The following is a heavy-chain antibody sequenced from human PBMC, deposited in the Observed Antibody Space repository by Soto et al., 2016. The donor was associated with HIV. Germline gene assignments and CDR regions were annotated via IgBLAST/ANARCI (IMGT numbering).Heavy chain of an antibody. Sequence: VQLVESGGGLVQPGGSLRLSCAASGFNFSSYWMHWVRQAPGKGLMWVSRINSDGSNTRYADSVKGRFTISRDNAKNTLYLQMNSLRADDTAVYYCARDRSFGVGSLYYWGQGTLVTVSS. CDR2: INSDGSNT. J-gene: IGHJ4*02. CDR3: ARDRSFGVGSLYY. D-gene: IGHD3-3*01. CDR1: GFNFSSYW. V-gene: IGHV3-74*01.